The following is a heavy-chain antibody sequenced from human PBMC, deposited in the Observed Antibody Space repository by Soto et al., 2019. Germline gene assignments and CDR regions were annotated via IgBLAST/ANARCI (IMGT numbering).Heavy chain of an antibody. V-gene: IGHV3-30-3*01. Sequence: QVQLVESGGGVVQPGRSLRLSCAASGFTFSSYAMHWVRQAPGKGLEWVAVISYDGSNKYYADSVKGRFTISRDNSKNTLYLQMNSLRAEDTAVYYCAREGSSGDLDYWGQGILVTVSS. CDR2: ISYDGSNK. CDR1: GFTFSSYA. J-gene: IGHJ4*02. D-gene: IGHD6-19*01. CDR3: AREGSSGDLDY.